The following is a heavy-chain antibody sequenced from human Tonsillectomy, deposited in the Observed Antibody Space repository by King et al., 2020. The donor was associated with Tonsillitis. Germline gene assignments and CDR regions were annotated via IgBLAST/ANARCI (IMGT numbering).Heavy chain of an antibody. J-gene: IGHJ4*02. Sequence: VQLVESGGGVVQPWRSLRLSCAASGFTFSSYGMHWVRQAPGKGLEWVARIAYDGSNKYYGDSVKGRFTISRANSKNTLYLRMNSLRAEDTAVYYCAKDRDAYISYYFDYWGQGTLVTVSS. CDR2: IAYDGSNK. D-gene: IGHD5-24*01. CDR1: GFTFSSYG. V-gene: IGHV3-30*18. CDR3: AKDRDAYISYYFDY.